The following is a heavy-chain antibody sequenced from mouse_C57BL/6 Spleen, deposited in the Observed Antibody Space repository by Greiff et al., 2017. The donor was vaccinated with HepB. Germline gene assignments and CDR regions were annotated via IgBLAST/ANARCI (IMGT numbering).Heavy chain of an antibody. CDR3: ARHGTTVDYYAMDY. D-gene: IGHD1-1*01. Sequence: VKLMESGPGLVAPSQSLSITCTVSGFSLTSYGVHWVRQPPGKGLEWLVVIWSDGSTTYNSALKSRLSISKDNSKSQVFLKMNSLQTDDTAMYYCARHGTTVDYYAMDYWGQGTSVTVSS. CDR1: GFSLTSYG. CDR2: IWSDGST. V-gene: IGHV2-6-1*01. J-gene: IGHJ4*01.